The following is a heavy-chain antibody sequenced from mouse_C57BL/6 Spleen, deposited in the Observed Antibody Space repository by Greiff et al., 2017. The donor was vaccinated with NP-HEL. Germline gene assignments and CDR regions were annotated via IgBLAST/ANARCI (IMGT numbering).Heavy chain of an antibody. D-gene: IGHD2-5*01. V-gene: IGHV1-54*01. CDR3: ARSGVSNGRFDD. CDR1: GYAFTNYL. CDR2: INPGSGGT. J-gene: IGHJ2*01. Sequence: QVQLQQHGAELVRPGTSVKVSCKASGYAFTNYLIEWVKQRPGQGVEWIGVINPGSGGTNYNEKFKGKATLTADKSSSTAYMQLSSLTAEDSAVYFWARSGVSNGRFDDWGQGTTLTVSS.